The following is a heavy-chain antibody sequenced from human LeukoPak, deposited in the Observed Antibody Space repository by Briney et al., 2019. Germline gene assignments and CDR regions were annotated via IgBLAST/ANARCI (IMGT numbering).Heavy chain of an antibody. D-gene: IGHD3-10*01. J-gene: IGHJ4*02. Sequence: GGSLRLSCAASGFTFSSYCMHWVRQAAGKGLEWVAVIWYDGSNKYYADSVKGRFTISRDNSKNTLYLQMNSLGAEDTAVYYCARIRGSGSNDYWGQGTLVTVSS. CDR2: IWYDGSNK. V-gene: IGHV3-33*01. CDR3: ARIRGSGSNDY. CDR1: GFTFSSYC.